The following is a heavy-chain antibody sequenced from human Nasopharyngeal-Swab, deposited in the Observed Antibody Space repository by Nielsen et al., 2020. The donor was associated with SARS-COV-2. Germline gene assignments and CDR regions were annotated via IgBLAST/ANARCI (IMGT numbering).Heavy chain of an antibody. CDR2: IYSGGST. D-gene: IGHD2-15*01. J-gene: IGHJ4*02. CDR1: GFTVSSNY. Sequence: GGSLRLSCAASGFTVSSNYMSWVRQAPGKGLEWVSVIYSGGSTYYADSVKGRFTISRDNSKNTLYLQMNSLRAEDTAVYYCAREWEVVVAATLRFYFDYWGQGTLATVSS. V-gene: IGHV3-66*01. CDR3: AREWEVVVAATLRFYFDY.